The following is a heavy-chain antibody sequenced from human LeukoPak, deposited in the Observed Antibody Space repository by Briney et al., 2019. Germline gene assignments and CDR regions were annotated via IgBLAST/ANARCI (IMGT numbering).Heavy chain of an antibody. CDR1: GGSFRGYY. J-gene: IGHJ4*02. D-gene: IGHD2-2*02. Sequence: PSETLSLTCAVYGGSFRGYYWSWFRQPPGKGLEWIGEINHSGSTNYNPSLKSRFTISVDTSKNQFSLKLSSVTAADTAVYYCARGGIVVVPAARPFDYWGQGTLVTVSS. CDR3: ARGGIVVVPAARPFDY. V-gene: IGHV4-34*01. CDR2: INHSGST.